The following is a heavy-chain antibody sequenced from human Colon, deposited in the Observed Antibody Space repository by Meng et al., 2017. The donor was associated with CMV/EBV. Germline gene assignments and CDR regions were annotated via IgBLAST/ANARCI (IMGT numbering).Heavy chain of an antibody. CDR3: AKGVSGPLYYFDY. V-gene: IGHV3-23*01. D-gene: IGHD2-15*01. Sequence: GGSLRLSCIPSGFTFSNYAMRWVRQALGKGLEWVSSISASGGDMFYADSVRGRFTISRDNSKNTVFLQMNGLRADDTAVYYCAKGVSGPLYYFDYWGQGMLVTVSS. CDR1: GFTFSNYA. J-gene: IGHJ4*02. CDR2: ISASGGDM.